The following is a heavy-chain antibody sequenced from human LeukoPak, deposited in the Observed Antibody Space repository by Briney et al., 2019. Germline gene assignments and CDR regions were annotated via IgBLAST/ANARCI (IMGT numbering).Heavy chain of an antibody. CDR2: INSGSSYI. CDR3: VRASGAAALDF. V-gene: IGHV3-21*01. Sequence: GGSLRLSCAATGFTSVNYAMSWVRQAPGKGPEWVASINSGSSYISYTDSVKGRFTISRDNTEKSIYLQMNYLRVEDTALYYCVRASGAAALDFWGQGTLVTVTS. J-gene: IGHJ4*02. D-gene: IGHD6-13*01. CDR1: GFTSVNYA.